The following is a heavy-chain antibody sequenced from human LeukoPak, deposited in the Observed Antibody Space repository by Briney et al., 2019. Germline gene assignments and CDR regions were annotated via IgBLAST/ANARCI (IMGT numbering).Heavy chain of an antibody. CDR3: ATDPTVAGTSEYFQH. CDR2: ISGSGGST. Sequence: PGRSLRLSCAASGFTFSSYGMHWVRQAPGKGLEWVSVISGSGGSTYYADSVKGRCTISRDNSKNTLYLEMNSLRAEDTAVYYCATDPTVAGTSEYFQHWGQGTLVTVSS. CDR1: GFTFSSYG. J-gene: IGHJ1*01. D-gene: IGHD6-19*01. V-gene: IGHV3-23*01.